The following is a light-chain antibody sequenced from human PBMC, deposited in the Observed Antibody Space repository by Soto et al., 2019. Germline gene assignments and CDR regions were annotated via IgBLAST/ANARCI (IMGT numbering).Light chain of an antibody. CDR2: RNN. J-gene: IGLJ2*01. CDR1: ATNIGRNH. CDR3: ATWDDSLSGHVV. V-gene: IGLV1-47*01. Sequence: QSVLTQPPSASGTPGQRVTISCSGGATNIGRNHVYRYQQFPGVAPRLLIYRNNQRPSGVPDRISGSKSGTSASLAISGLRSEDEADYYCATWDDSLSGHVVFGGGTKLTVL.